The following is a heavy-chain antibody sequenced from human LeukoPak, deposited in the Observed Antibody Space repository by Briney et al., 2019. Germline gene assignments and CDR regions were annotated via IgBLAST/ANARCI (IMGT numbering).Heavy chain of an antibody. CDR3: ARHGYGIVVVPAAIPDAFDI. V-gene: IGHV4-38-2*01. Sequence: SETLSLTCAVSGYSISSGSYWGWIRQPPGKGLEWIGSIYHSGSTYYNPSLKSRVTISVDTSKNQFSLKLSSVTAADTAVYYCARHGYGIVVVPAAIPDAFDIWGQGTMVTVSS. CDR1: GYSISSGSY. J-gene: IGHJ3*02. CDR2: IYHSGST. D-gene: IGHD2-2*02.